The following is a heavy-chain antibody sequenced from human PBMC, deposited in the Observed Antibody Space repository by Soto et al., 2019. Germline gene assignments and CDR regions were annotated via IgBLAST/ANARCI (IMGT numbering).Heavy chain of an antibody. CDR3: ARVSGFDAFDI. V-gene: IGHV4-59*01. Sequence: LSLTCTVSGGSISSYYWSWIRQPPGKGLEWIGYIYYSGSTNYNPSLKSRVTISVDTSKNQFSLKLSSVTAADTAVYYCARVSGFDAFDIWGQGTMVTVSS. CDR1: GGSISSYY. CDR2: IYYSGST. J-gene: IGHJ3*02. D-gene: IGHD6-25*01.